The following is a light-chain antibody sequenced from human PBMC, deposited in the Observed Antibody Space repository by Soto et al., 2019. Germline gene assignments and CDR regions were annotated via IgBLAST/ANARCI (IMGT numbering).Light chain of an antibody. V-gene: IGKV4-1*01. CDR2: WAT. CDR1: QSVLYSSNNKNY. Sequence: DIVMTQSPDSLAVSLGERATINCKSSQSVLYSSNNKNYLAWYQQKPGQPPKLLIYWATTRESGVPDRFSGSGSGTDFTLTISSPQAEDVAVYYCQQYYSTPITFGTGTKVDIK. CDR3: QQYYSTPIT. J-gene: IGKJ3*01.